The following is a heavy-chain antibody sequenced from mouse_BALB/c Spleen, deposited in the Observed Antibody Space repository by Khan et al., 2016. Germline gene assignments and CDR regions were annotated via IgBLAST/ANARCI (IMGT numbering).Heavy chain of an antibody. D-gene: IGHD2-12*01. CDR2: IDPENGDT. J-gene: IGHJ2*01. CDR1: VFNIKDYY. V-gene: IGHV14-4*02. Sequence: VQLQQSGAELVRSGASVKLSCTASVFNIKDYYMHWVKQRPEQGLEWIGWIDPENGDTEYAPKFQGKATMTADTYSNAAYLQFSSLTSEDSAVYYGNAITYVSDVYFDYWGHGTTLTVSS. CDR3: NAITYVSDVYFDY.